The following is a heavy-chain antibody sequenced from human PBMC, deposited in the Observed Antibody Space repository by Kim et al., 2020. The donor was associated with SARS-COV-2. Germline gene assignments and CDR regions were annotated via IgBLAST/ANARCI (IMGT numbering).Heavy chain of an antibody. J-gene: IGHJ5*02. CDR2: IYYSGST. D-gene: IGHD6-13*01. V-gene: IGHV4-39*01. CDR3: ARHVYSSSMKFDP. CDR1: GGSISSSSYY. Sequence: SETLSLTCTVSGGSISSSSYYWGWIRQPPGKGLEWIGSIYYSGSTYYNPSLKSRVTISVDTSKNQFSLKLSSVTAADTAVYYCARHVYSSSMKFDPWGQGTLVTVSS.